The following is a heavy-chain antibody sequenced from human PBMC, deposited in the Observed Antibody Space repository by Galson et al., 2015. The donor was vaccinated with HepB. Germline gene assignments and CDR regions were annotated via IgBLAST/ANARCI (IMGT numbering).Heavy chain of an antibody. J-gene: IGHJ6*02. V-gene: IGHV1-46*01. CDR1: GYTFTSYY. D-gene: IGHD1-26*01. CDR3: ATDVDPNSGSYYFYHFYGMDV. CDR2: INPSGGST. Sequence: SVKVSCKASGYTFTSYYMHWVRQAPGQGLEWMGIINPSGGSTSYAQKFQGRVTMTRDTSTSTVYMELSSLRSEDTALYYCATDVDPNSGSYYFYHFYGMDVWGQGTTVTVSS.